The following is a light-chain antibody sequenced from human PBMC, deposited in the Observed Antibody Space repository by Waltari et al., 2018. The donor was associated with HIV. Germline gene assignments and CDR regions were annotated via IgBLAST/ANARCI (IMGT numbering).Light chain of an antibody. V-gene: IGLV2-14*01. Sequence: QSALTQPASMSGSPGQSITISSTRPRSSVNDYNYFSWYQHHPDKAPKVIIYEVTRRPSGVSNRFSGSKSGNTASLTISGLLPEDEAEYFCVSYISSSTPEFGGGTKLTVL. CDR3: VSYISSSTPE. CDR1: RSSVNDYNY. J-gene: IGLJ3*02. CDR2: EVT.